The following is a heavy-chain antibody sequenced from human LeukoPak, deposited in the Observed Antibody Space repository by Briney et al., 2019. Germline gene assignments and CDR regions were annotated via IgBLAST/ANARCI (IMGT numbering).Heavy chain of an antibody. CDR2: INPNSGGT. CDR1: GYTYTGYY. D-gene: IGHD5-18*01. J-gene: IGHJ4*02. Sequence: GASVKVSCKASGYTYTGYYMHWVRQAPGQGLEWMGRINPNSGGTNYAQKFQGRVTMTRDTSISTAYMELSRLRSDDTAVYYCARGEGIDTAMVTYYFDYWGQGTLVTVSS. V-gene: IGHV1-2*06. CDR3: ARGEGIDTAMVTYYFDY.